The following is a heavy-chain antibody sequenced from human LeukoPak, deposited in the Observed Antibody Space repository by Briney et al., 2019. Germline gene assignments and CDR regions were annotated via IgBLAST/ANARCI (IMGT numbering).Heavy chain of an antibody. CDR3: ARFPGYDYYYGMDV. CDR1: GFTFSSYR. CDR2: ISSSSSTI. V-gene: IGHV3-48*01. Sequence: GGSLRLSCAASGFTFSSYRMNWVRQAPGKGLEWVSYISSSSSTIYYADSVKGRFTISRDNAKNSLYLQMNSLRAEDTAVYYCARFPGYDYYYGMDVWGQGTTVTVSS. D-gene: IGHD2-15*01. J-gene: IGHJ6*02.